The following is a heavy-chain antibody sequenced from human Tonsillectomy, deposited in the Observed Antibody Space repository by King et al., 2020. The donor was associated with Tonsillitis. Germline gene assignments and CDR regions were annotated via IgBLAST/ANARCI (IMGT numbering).Heavy chain of an antibody. D-gene: IGHD2-2*01. CDR1: GFTFSDCG. V-gene: IGHV3-30*18. CDR2: ISYDGSDK. J-gene: IGHJ4*02. Sequence: VQLVESGGGVVQPGRSLRLSCAASGFTFSDCGMHWVRQAPGKGLVWVASISYDGSDKDYGDSVRGRCTISRDNTRNILYVQVNSLRADDTAVYYCVKDGGAQYCGSATCSADYWGQGTLVTVSS. CDR3: VKDGGAQYCGSATCSADY.